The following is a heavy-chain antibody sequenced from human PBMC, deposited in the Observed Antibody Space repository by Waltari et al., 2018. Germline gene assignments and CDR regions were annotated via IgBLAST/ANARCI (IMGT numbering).Heavy chain of an antibody. Sequence: QMQLVQSGPEVKKPGTSVKVSCKASGFTFTSSAVQWVRQARGQRLEWIGWIVVGSGNTNYAQKCQERVTITRDMSTSTAYMELSSLRSEDTAVYYWAAFDAAGYMDAFDIWGQGTMVTVSS. V-gene: IGHV1-58*01. CDR1: GFTFTSSA. D-gene: IGHD1-1*01. CDR3: AAFDAAGYMDAFDI. CDR2: IVVGSGNT. J-gene: IGHJ3*02.